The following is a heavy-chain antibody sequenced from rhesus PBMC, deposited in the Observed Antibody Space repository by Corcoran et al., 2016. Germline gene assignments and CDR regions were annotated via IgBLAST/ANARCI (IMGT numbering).Heavy chain of an antibody. CDR2: ISGRPWRT. V-gene: IGHV4-165*01. Sequence: QVQLPASGPGLVKPSAPLSLTCALSGGSFTGYLRVWIRPPPGTGLCGMGYISGRPWRTDHNPSRKSRVTISIAPYKNKFSVKQSSVADAETAVYYLARDRACWSPYFDYWGQGVLVTVSS. D-gene: IGHD6-13*01. CDR1: GGSFTGYL. CDR3: ARDRACWSPYFDY. J-gene: IGHJ4*01.